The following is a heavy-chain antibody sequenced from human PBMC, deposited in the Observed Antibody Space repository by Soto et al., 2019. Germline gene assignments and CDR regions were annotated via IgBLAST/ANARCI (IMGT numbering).Heavy chain of an antibody. Sequence: SPTLSLTCAISGDSVSSNSAAWNWIRQSPSRGLEWLGRTYYRSKWYNDYAVSVKGRITINPDTSKNQFSLQLNSVTPEDTAVYYCARDITMIVVGPDAFDIWGQGTMVTVSS. J-gene: IGHJ3*02. V-gene: IGHV6-1*01. D-gene: IGHD3-22*01. CDR1: GDSVSSNSAA. CDR2: TYYRSKWYN. CDR3: ARDITMIVVGPDAFDI.